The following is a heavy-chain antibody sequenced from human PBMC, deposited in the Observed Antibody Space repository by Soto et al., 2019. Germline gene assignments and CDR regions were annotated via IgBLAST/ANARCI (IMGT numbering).Heavy chain of an antibody. CDR1: GGTFSSYA. CDR2: IIPIFGTA. J-gene: IGHJ4*02. CDR3: ARRGRRDGYNWAH. D-gene: IGHD5-12*01. Sequence: GASVKVSCKASGGTFSSYAISWVRQAPGQGLEWTGGIIPIFGTANYAQKFQGRVTITADESTSTAYMELSSLRSEDTAVYYCARRGRRDGYNWAHWGQGTLVTVSS. V-gene: IGHV1-69*13.